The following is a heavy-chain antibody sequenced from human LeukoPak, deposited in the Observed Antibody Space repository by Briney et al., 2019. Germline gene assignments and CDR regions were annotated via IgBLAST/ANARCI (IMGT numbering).Heavy chain of an antibody. D-gene: IGHD2-21*01. CDR2: IKQDGSEK. V-gene: IGHV3-7*01. J-gene: IGHJ6*02. Sequence: PGGSLRLSCTASGFTFSSYWMSWVRQAPGKGLEWVANIKQDGSEKDYVDSVKGRFTISRDNAKNSLYVQMNSLRAEDTAVYYCARYCGGDCYGMDVWGQGTTVTVSS. CDR1: GFTFSSYW. CDR3: ARYCGGDCYGMDV.